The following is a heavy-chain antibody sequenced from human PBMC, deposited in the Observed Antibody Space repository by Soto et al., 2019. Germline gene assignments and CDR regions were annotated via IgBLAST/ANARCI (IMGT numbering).Heavy chain of an antibody. V-gene: IGHV1-3*01. J-gene: IGHJ4*02. CDR1: GYPFPSFE. D-gene: IGHD3-22*01. Sequence: ASVKVSCKTSGYPFPSFEVHWIRQAPGQRPEWMGGISNAGSGNTKYSQKFQDRLTISGDKRATTVYMTLSSLTSEDTATYFCARESDHYQDFFQNWGQGTQVTVSS. CDR3: ARESDHYQDFFQN. CDR2: ISNAGSGNT.